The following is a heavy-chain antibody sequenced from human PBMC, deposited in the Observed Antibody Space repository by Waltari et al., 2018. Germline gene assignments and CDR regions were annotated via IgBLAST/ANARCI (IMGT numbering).Heavy chain of an antibody. D-gene: IGHD1-26*01. CDR3: ARSYSGSYFDY. Sequence: QVQLQESGPGLVKPSETLSLTCAVSGYSISSGYYWAWIRQPPGKGLEWIGSIYHSGSTYYNPSPKGRVTISVDTSKNQFSLKLSSVTAADTAVYYCARSYSGSYFDYWGQGTLVTVSS. CDR2: IYHSGST. J-gene: IGHJ4*02. V-gene: IGHV4-38-2*01. CDR1: GYSISSGYY.